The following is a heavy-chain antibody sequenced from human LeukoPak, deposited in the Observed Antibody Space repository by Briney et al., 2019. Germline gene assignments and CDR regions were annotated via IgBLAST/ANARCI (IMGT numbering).Heavy chain of an antibody. D-gene: IGHD6-6*01. Sequence: SQTLSLTCTVSGGSISSGGYYWSWIRQHPGKGLEWIGYIYYSGSTYYNPSLKSRVTISLDTSKNQFSLKLSSVTAADTAVYYCAASYSSSSPPDYWGQGTLVTVSS. V-gene: IGHV4-31*03. CDR3: AASYSSSSPPDY. CDR1: GGSISSGGYY. J-gene: IGHJ4*02. CDR2: IYYSGST.